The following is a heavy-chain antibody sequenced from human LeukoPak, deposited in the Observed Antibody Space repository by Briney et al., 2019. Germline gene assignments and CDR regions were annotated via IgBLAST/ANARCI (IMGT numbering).Heavy chain of an antibody. D-gene: IGHD1-26*01. J-gene: IGHJ3*02. Sequence: SETLSLTCTVSGGSISSYYWSWIRQPPGKGLEWIGYIYYSGSTNYNPSLKSRVTISVDTSKNQFSLKLSSVTVADTAVYYCARDPSGTAFDIWGQGTMVTVSS. CDR3: ARDPSGTAFDI. V-gene: IGHV4-59*01. CDR1: GGSISSYY. CDR2: IYYSGST.